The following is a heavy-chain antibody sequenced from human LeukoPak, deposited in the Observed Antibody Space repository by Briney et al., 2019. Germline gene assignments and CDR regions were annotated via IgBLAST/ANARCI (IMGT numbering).Heavy chain of an antibody. V-gene: IGHV4-4*09. Sequence: ASETLSLTCTVSGGSISSYYWSWIRQPPGKGLEWIGYIYTSGSTNYNPSLKSRVTISVDTSKNQFSLKLSSVTAADTAVYYCARHPLRIAANWFDPWGQGTLVTVSS. CDR1: GGSISSYY. CDR2: IYTSGST. D-gene: IGHD6-13*01. J-gene: IGHJ5*02. CDR3: ARHPLRIAANWFDP.